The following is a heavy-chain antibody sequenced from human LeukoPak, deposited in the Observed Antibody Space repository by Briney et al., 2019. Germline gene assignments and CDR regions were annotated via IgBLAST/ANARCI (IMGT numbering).Heavy chain of an antibody. V-gene: IGHV4-4*07. CDR1: GGSISTNY. CDR3: ARDPRGYWNYENAFDI. D-gene: IGHD1-7*01. J-gene: IGHJ3*02. Sequence: PSETLSLTCTVSGGSISTNYWSWIRQPAGKGLEWIGRIYTSGSTNYNPSLKSRVTMSVDTSKNQFSLKLSSVTAADTAVYYCARDPRGYWNYENAFDIWGQGTMVTVSS. CDR2: IYTSGST.